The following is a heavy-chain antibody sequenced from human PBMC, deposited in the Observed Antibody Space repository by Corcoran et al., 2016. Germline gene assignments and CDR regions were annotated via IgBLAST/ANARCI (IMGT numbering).Heavy chain of an antibody. D-gene: IGHD4-17*01. CDR2: IDWDDDK. CDR1: GFSLSTSGTR. Sequence: QVTLKESGPALVKPTQTLTLTCTFSGFSLSTSGTRMSWIRQPPGKALEWRARIDWDDDKFYSTSLKTRLTISKDTSTNQVVLTMTNMDPVDTATYYWARRLHGDHDFWGQGTLVTGSS. CDR3: ARRLHGDHDF. V-gene: IGHV2-70*04. J-gene: IGHJ4*02.